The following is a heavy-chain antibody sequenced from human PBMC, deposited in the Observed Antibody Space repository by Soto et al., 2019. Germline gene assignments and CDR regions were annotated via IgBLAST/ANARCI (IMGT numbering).Heavy chain of an antibody. CDR1: GFTFDDYA. CDR2: ISWNSNII. CDR3: AKGGRDGFCSGGRCYFDY. Sequence: DVQLVESGGGLVPPGRSLRLSCAASGFTFDDYAMHWVRRVPGKGMEWVSSISWNSNIIGYADSVKGRFTISRDNAKNSLYLQMNSLRPEVSALYYCAKGGRDGFCSGGRCYFDYWGEGTLVTVSS. V-gene: IGHV3-9*01. D-gene: IGHD2-15*01. J-gene: IGHJ4*02.